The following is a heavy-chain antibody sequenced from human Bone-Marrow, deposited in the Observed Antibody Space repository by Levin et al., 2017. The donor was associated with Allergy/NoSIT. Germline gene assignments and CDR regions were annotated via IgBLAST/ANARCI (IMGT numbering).Heavy chain of an antibody. D-gene: IGHD6-13*01. V-gene: IGHV4-4*02. J-gene: IGHJ4*02. CDR1: GGSISSSNW. CDR3: ARVPGIAAAGTWFDY. Sequence: SETLSLTCAVSGGSISSSNWWSWVRQPPGKGLEWIGEIYHSGSTNYNPSLKSRVTISVDKSKNQFSLKLSSVTAADTAVYYCARVPGIAAAGTWFDYWGQGTLVTVSS. CDR2: IYHSGST.